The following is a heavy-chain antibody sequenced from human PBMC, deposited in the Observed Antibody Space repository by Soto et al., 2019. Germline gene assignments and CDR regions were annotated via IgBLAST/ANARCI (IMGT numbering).Heavy chain of an antibody. CDR3: ARRPPVSYYDSSGYYSWFDP. J-gene: IGHJ5*02. D-gene: IGHD3-22*01. Sequence: SETLYLTCAVYGGSFSGYYWSWIRQPPGKGLEWIGEINHSGSTNYNPSLKSRVTISVDTSKNQFSLKLSSVTAADTAVYYCARRPPVSYYDSSGYYSWFDPWGQGTLVTVSS. V-gene: IGHV4-34*01. CDR1: GGSFSGYY. CDR2: INHSGST.